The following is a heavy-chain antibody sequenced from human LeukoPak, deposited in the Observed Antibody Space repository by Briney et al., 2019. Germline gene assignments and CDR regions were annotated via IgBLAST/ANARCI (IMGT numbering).Heavy chain of an antibody. CDR1: GFTVSSNY. J-gene: IGHJ4*02. CDR2: IYYSGST. D-gene: IGHD2/OR15-2a*01. V-gene: IGHV4-59*02. Sequence: GSLRLSCAASGFTVSSNYMSWVRQPPGKGLEWIGYIYYSGSTNYNPSLKSRVTISVDTSKNQFSLKLSSVTAADTAVYYCARGPLTSSFDYWGQGTLVTVSS. CDR3: ARGPLTSSFDY.